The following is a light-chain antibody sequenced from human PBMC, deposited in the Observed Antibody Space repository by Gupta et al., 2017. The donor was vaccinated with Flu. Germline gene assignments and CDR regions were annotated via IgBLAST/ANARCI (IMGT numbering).Light chain of an antibody. CDR2: QAS. J-gene: IGKJ2*03. CDR1: QSISSW. Sequence: PATLSASVGDRVTSTCRASQSISSWLAWYQQKPGKAPKLLIYQASRLEIGVPSRFSGSGSGTEFTLTISSLQPDDFATYYCQQYSGFLYSFGQGTKLEI. V-gene: IGKV1-5*03. CDR3: QQYSGFLYS.